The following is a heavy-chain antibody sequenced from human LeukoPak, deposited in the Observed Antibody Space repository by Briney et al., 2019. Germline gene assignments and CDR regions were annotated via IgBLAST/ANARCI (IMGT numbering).Heavy chain of an antibody. CDR1: GFTLSDYA. V-gene: IGHV3-30*02. J-gene: IGHJ6*03. D-gene: IGHD6-13*01. CDR2: IRSDGTYK. Sequence: PGGSLRLSCAASGFTLSDYAMHWVRQAPGKGLEWVAFIRSDGTYKYYADSVKGRFTISRDNSKNTLYLQMNSLRGEDTAVYYCAKVAAAVGSWSYYYYMDVWGKGTTVTVSS. CDR3: AKVAAAVGSWSYYYYMDV.